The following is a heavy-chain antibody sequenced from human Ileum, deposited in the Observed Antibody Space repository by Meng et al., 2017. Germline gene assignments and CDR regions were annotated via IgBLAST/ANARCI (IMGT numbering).Heavy chain of an antibody. CDR1: GGSFRGYY. V-gene: IGHV4-34*01. CDR3: TRGGPWFDP. J-gene: IGHJ5*02. Sequence: AQLQNWGAGLWKPSESPTHASGVYGGSFRGYYLSWIRQTPGKGLGWIGESNHSGSTNYNPSLRSRITISVDTSKNQFSLKLSSVTAADTAVYYCTRGGPWFDPWGQGTLVTVSS. CDR2: SNHSGST.